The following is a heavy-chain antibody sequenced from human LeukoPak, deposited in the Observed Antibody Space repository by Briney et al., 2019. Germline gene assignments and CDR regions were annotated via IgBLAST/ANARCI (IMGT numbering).Heavy chain of an antibody. D-gene: IGHD3-3*01. CDR2: ISSSSSYI. CDR3: ARDLQEWGGYYTGMSY. Sequence: GGSLRLSCAASGFTFSSYSMNWVRQAPGKGLEWVSSISSSSSYIYYADSVKGRFTISRDNAKNSLYLQMNSLRAEDTAVYYCARDLQEWGGYYTGMSYWGQGTLVTVSS. V-gene: IGHV3-21*01. J-gene: IGHJ4*02. CDR1: GFTFSSYS.